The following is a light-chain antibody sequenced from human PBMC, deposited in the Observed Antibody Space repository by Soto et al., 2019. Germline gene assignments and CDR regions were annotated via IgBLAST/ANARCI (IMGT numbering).Light chain of an antibody. J-gene: IGLJ1*01. Sequence: QSALTQPPSASGSPGQSVTISCPGTSSDVGGYNYVSWYQQHPGKAPKLMIYAVSERPSGVPARFSGSKSSNTASLTVAGVQAEDEADYYCSSYAGSNNFVFGTGTKLTVL. V-gene: IGLV2-8*01. CDR3: SSYAGSNNFV. CDR1: SSDVGGYNY. CDR2: AVS.